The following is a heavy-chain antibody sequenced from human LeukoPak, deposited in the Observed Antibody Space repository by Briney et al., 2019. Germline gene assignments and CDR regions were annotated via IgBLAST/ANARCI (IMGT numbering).Heavy chain of an antibody. D-gene: IGHD6-6*01. CDR1: GGSISSGDYY. CDR2: IYTSGST. V-gene: IGHV4-61*08. Sequence: SETLSLTCTVSGGSISSGDYYWSWIRQPPGKGLEWIGYIYTSGSTNYNPSLKSRVTISVDTSKNQFSLKLSSVTAADTAVYYCARTKTIAARLNWFDPWGQGTLVTVSS. J-gene: IGHJ5*02. CDR3: ARTKTIAARLNWFDP.